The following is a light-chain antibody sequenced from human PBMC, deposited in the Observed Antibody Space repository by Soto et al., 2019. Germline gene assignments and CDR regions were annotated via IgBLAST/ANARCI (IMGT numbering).Light chain of an antibody. Sequence: EIVLTQSPATLSLSPGERATLACGASQSVSSSYLAWYQQKPGLAPRLLIYDASSRATGIPDRLSGSGSGTDFTLTIRRLEPEDFAVYYCQQYGSSPKFGQGTRLEIK. CDR1: QSVSSSY. CDR2: DAS. CDR3: QQYGSSPK. J-gene: IGKJ5*01. V-gene: IGKV3D-20*01.